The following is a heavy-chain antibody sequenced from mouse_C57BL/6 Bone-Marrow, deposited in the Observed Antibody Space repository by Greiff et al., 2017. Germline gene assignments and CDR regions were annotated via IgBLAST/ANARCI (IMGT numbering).Heavy chain of an antibody. CDR1: GYTFTSYW. Sequence: VQLQQPGAELVKPGASVKLSCKASGYTFTSYWMHWVKQRPGQGLEWIGRIHPNSGSTNYNEKFKSKATLTVDKSSSTAYMQLSSLTSEDSAVYYCARKSNYNYWGQGTTLTVSS. V-gene: IGHV1-64*01. CDR3: ARKSNYNY. J-gene: IGHJ2*01. D-gene: IGHD2-5*01. CDR2: IHPNSGST.